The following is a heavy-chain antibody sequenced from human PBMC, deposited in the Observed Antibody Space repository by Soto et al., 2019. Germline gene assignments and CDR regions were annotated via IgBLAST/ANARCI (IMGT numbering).Heavy chain of an antibody. Sequence: ASVKVSCKASGYTFTSYGISWVRQAPGQGLEWMGWISAYNGNTNYAQKLQGRVTMTTDTSTSTAYMELRSLRSDDTAVYYCARDERAAAGTGWFDPWGQGTLVTVSS. V-gene: IGHV1-18*01. D-gene: IGHD6-13*01. CDR1: GYTFTSYG. CDR3: ARDERAAAGTGWFDP. J-gene: IGHJ5*02. CDR2: ISAYNGNT.